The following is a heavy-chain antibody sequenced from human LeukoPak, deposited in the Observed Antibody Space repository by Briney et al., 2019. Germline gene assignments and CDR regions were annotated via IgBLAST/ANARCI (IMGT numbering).Heavy chain of an antibody. J-gene: IGHJ3*02. Sequence: ASVKVSCKASGYTFSSHDINWVRQVPGHGLEWMGWMNPNSGNTGSAQKLQGRVTMTTDTSTSTAYMELRSLRSEDTAVYYCARGIPVQLERRPYDAFDIWGQGTMVTVSS. CDR3: ARGIPVQLERRPYDAFDI. D-gene: IGHD1-1*01. V-gene: IGHV1-8*01. CDR1: GYTFSSHD. CDR2: MNPNSGNT.